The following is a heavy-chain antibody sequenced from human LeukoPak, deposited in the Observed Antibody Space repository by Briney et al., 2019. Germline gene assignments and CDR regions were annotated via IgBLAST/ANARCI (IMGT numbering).Heavy chain of an antibody. D-gene: IGHD3-3*01. CDR2: ISISSDYI. V-gene: IGHV3-21*01. CDR3: ARGSRLGVVGRDAFDI. Sequence: GGSLRLSCAASGFTFSRYAMNWVRQAPGKGLEWVSSISISSDYIYYPDSMKGRFTISRDNARNSLYLQMNSLRAEDTAVYYCARGSRLGVVGRDAFDIWGQGTMVTVSS. J-gene: IGHJ3*02. CDR1: GFTFSRYA.